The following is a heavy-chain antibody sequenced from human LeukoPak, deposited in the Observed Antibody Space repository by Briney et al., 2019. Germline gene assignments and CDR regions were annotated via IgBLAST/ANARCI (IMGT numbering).Heavy chain of an antibody. V-gene: IGHV4-34*01. J-gene: IGHJ6*03. CDR3: ARGPCSGGSCYRYYYYMDV. Sequence: PSETLSLTCAVYGGSFSGYYWSWIRQPPGKGLEWIGEINHSGSTNYNPSLKSRVTISVDTSKNQFSLKLSSVTAADTAVYYCARGPCSGGSCYRYYYYMDVWGKGTTVTISS. CDR1: GGSFSGYY. CDR2: INHSGST. D-gene: IGHD2-15*01.